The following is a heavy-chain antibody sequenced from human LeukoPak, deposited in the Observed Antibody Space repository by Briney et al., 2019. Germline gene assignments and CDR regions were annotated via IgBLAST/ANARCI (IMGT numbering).Heavy chain of an antibody. D-gene: IGHD5-18*01. Sequence: ASVKVSCKASGYTFTSYGISWVRQAPGQGLEWMGWINPASGGTSYAQKFQGRVTMTSDTSISTAYMELSRLRSDDTAVYFCARAGGGYSSGWGAFDIWGQGTMVTVSS. CDR3: ARAGGGYSSGWGAFDI. CDR1: GYTFTSYG. CDR2: INPASGGT. J-gene: IGHJ3*02. V-gene: IGHV1-2*02.